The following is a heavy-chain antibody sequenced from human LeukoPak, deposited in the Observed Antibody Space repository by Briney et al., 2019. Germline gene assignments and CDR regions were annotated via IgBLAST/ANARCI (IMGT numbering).Heavy chain of an antibody. J-gene: IGHJ4*02. D-gene: IGHD6-19*01. CDR1: GFTFSNYA. CDR2: ISGTAGST. CDR3: AKLNPLIAVGGEFDY. V-gene: IGHV3-23*01. Sequence: GGSLRLSCAASGFTFSNYAMSWVRQAPGKGLEWVSAISGTAGSTYYADSVEGRFTISRDNSKNTLYLQMNSLRAEDTAVYFCAKLNPLIAVGGEFDYWGQGTLVSVSS.